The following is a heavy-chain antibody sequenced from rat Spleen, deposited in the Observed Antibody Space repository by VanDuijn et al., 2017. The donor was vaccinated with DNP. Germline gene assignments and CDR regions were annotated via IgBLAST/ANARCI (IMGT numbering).Heavy chain of an antibody. CDR1: GFTFSDYY. J-gene: IGHJ2*01. Sequence: EVQLVESGGGLVQPGRSLKLSCAASGFTFSDYYMAWVRPAPTKGLEWVAYISFDGGDSYYADSVKGRFSISRDNAKSTLYLQMNSLRSEDMATYYCARYYSGFNFFDYWGQGVMVTVSS. V-gene: IGHV5-22*01. CDR3: ARYYSGFNFFDY. D-gene: IGHD4-3*01. CDR2: ISFDGGDS.